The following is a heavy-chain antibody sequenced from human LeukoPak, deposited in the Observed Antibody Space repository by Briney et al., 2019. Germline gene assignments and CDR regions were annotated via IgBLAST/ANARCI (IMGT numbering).Heavy chain of an antibody. J-gene: IGHJ4*02. V-gene: IGHV3-9*03. CDR2: ISWNSGSI. CDR3: AKADTIAVAGTIDY. D-gene: IGHD6-19*01. Sequence: GGPLRLSCAASGFTFDDYAMHWVRQAPGKGLEWVSGISWNSGSIGYADSVKGRFTISRDNAKNSLYLQMNSLRAEDMALYYCAKADTIAVAGTIDYWGQGTLVTVSS. CDR1: GFTFDDYA.